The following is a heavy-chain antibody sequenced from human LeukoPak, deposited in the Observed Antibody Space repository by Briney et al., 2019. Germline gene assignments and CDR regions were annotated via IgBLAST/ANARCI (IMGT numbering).Heavy chain of an antibody. D-gene: IGHD6-19*01. V-gene: IGHV4-30-2*01. CDR2: IYHSGST. CDR3: ARASQWLGSRWFDP. Sequence: SQTLSLTCAVSGGSISSGGYSWSWIRPPPGKGLEWIGYIYHSGSTYYNPSLKSRVTISVDRSKNQFSLKLSSVTAADTAVYYCARASQWLGSRWFDPWGQGTLVTVSS. CDR1: GGSISSGGYS. J-gene: IGHJ5*02.